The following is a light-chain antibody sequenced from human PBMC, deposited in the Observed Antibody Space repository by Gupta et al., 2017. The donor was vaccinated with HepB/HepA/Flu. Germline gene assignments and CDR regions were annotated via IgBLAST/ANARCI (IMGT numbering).Light chain of an antibody. CDR3: QQYDSYAVT. J-gene: IGKJ3*01. Sequence: AIRMTQSPSSFSASTGDRVTITCRASQGISSYLAWYQQKPVKAPKLLIYAASTSQSGVPSRFSGSGSVTDFTLTISCLQSEDFATYYCQQYDSYAVTFGHGTKVDIK. CDR1: QGISSY. V-gene: IGKV1-8*01. CDR2: AAS.